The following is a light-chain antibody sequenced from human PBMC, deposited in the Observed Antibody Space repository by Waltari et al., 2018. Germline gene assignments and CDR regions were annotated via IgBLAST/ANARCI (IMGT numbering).Light chain of an antibody. V-gene: IGKV1-5*01. CDR1: EAINKW. J-gene: IGKJ4*01. CDR2: DAS. Sequence: DTQLSQFPSTLAASVGDRVTITCRAREAINKWLAWYQQKPGKAPKVLIYDASTLQSGVPSRFSGSGSGTEFTLTIDSLQPDDFATYYCQQTYSVPLTFGGGTRVEIK. CDR3: QQTYSVPLT.